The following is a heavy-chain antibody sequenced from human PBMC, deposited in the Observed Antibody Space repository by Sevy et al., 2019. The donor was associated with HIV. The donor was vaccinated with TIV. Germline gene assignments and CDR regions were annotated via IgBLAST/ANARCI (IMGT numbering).Heavy chain of an antibody. V-gene: IGHV3-30-3*01. Sequence: GESLKISCAASGFTFSSYAMHWVRQAPGKGLEWVAVISYDGSNKYYADSVKGRFNISRDNSKNTLYLQMNSLRAEDTAVYYCARGFLEWLLPSWFDPWGQGTLVTVSS. CDR3: ARGFLEWLLPSWFDP. D-gene: IGHD3-3*01. CDR1: GFTFSSYA. J-gene: IGHJ5*02. CDR2: ISYDGSNK.